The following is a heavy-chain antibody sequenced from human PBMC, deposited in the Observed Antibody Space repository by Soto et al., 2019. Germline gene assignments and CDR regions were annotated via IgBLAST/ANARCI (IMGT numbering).Heavy chain of an antibody. Sequence: EVRLLESGGGLAPPGGSLRLSCAASGFTFSSSAMNWVRQAPGKGLEWVSSIRVGGGDTFYADSVRGRFTVSRDTSRNTLYLQMNSLRAEDTAISYCAKCSAGTVRSSGWCNWLDPWGQGTLVTVSS. V-gene: IGHV3-23*01. D-gene: IGHD6-19*01. CDR1: GFTFSSSA. J-gene: IGHJ5*02. CDR2: IRVGGGDT. CDR3: AKCSAGTVRSSGWCNWLDP.